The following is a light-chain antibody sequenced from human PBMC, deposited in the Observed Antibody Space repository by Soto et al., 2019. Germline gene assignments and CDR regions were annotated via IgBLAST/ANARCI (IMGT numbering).Light chain of an antibody. Sequence: QSALTQPASVSGSPGQSITISCTGASSDVENNNVVSWYQQHPGKAPKLLIYEATKRPSGVSNRFSGSKSGDTASLTISGLKAEDEADYFCSSSVRRRTWVFGGGTKLTVL. V-gene: IGLV2-23*01. CDR3: SSSVRRRTWV. J-gene: IGLJ3*02. CDR2: EAT. CDR1: SSDVENNNV.